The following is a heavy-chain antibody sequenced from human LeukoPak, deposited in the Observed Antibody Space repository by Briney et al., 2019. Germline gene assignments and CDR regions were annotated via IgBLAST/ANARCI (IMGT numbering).Heavy chain of an antibody. J-gene: IGHJ4*02. CDR2: IYGSGSA. CDR3: ARHQNYYGSGSYQGYFDY. V-gene: IGHV4-59*08. Sequence: SETLSLTCSVSGGSISSYYWSWIRQPPGKGLEWIGYIYGSGSANYNPSLKSRVTISVDTSKNQFSLKLSSVTAADTAVYYCARHQNYYGSGSYQGYFDYWGQGTLVTVSS. CDR1: GGSISSYY. D-gene: IGHD3-10*01.